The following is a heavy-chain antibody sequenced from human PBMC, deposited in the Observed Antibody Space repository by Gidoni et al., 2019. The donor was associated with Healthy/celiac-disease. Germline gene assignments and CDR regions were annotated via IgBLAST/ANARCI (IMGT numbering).Heavy chain of an antibody. CDR2: ISYDGSNK. CDR3: AKDWSGYYYYFDY. Sequence: QVQLVASGGGVVQPGRSLRLPCAASGFPFSSYGMHWVRPAPGKGLEWVAVISYDGSNKYYADSVKGRFTISRDNSKNTLYLEMNSLRAEDTAVYYCAKDWSGYYYYFDYWGQGTLVTVSS. V-gene: IGHV3-30*18. CDR1: GFPFSSYG. D-gene: IGHD3-3*01. J-gene: IGHJ4*02.